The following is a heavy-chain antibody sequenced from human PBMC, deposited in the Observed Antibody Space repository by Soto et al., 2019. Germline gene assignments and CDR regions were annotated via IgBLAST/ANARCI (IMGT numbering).Heavy chain of an antibody. CDR2: ISSSSSYI. J-gene: IGHJ4*02. V-gene: IGHV3-21*01. CDR1: GFTFSSYT. D-gene: IGHD3-10*01. CDR3: ARDCRGDYYFDY. Sequence: EVQLVESGGGLVKPGGSLRLSCAASGFTFSSYTMNWVRQAPGKGLEWVSSISSSSSYIYYADSVKGRFTISRDNAKNSLFLQMNSLRAEDTAVYYCARDCRGDYYFDYWGQGTLVTVSS.